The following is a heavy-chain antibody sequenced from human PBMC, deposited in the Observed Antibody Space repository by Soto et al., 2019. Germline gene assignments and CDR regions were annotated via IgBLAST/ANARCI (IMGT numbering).Heavy chain of an antibody. Sequence: QVQLVQSGAEVKKPGSSVKVSCRASGGTFSSYAVSWVRQAPGQGLEWRGVIIPLLNTPKYVEKFQGRVTITAGASATTAYLELSSLTSEDTAVYYCARESSSPHYYYYGMDVWGQGTTVTVSS. D-gene: IGHD6-6*01. CDR2: IIPLLNTP. CDR1: GGTFSSYA. CDR3: ARESSSPHYYYYGMDV. V-gene: IGHV1-69*01. J-gene: IGHJ6*02.